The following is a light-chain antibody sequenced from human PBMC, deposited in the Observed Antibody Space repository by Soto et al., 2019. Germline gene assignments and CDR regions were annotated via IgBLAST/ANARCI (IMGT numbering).Light chain of an antibody. J-gene: IGKJ2*01. CDR1: QTVSTY. V-gene: IGKV1-39*01. CDR2: DAS. CDR3: QQSDSTPYT. Sequence: DIQMTQSPSSLSASVGDRVTITCRASQTVSTYLNWYQQKPGKAPRLLIYDASSLLSGVPSRFSGSGSGTDITLTIASLQPEDFSTYYRQQSDSTPYTFGQGTKVEI.